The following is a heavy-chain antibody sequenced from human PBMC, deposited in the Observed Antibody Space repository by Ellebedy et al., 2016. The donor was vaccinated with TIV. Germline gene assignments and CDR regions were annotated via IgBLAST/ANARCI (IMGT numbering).Heavy chain of an antibody. Sequence: GESLKISCAASGFAFSDYYMSWIRQAPGKGLEWVSYISSSGTTIYYADSVKGRFTISRDNAKNSLYLQMNSLRAEDTAVYYCASGYGDYGVSLDYWGQGTLVTVSS. CDR3: ASGYGDYGVSLDY. CDR2: ISSSGTTI. V-gene: IGHV3-11*01. J-gene: IGHJ4*02. D-gene: IGHD4/OR15-4a*01. CDR1: GFAFSDYY.